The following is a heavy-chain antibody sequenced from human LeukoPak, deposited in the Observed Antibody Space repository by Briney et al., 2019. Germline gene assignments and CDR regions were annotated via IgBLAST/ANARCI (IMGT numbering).Heavy chain of an antibody. D-gene: IGHD6-19*01. J-gene: IGHJ4*02. Sequence: GGSLRLSCAASGFTFSDYYMTWIRQAPGKGLEWVSYISSSGTAIFYADSVKGRFTISRDNAKNSLYLQMNSLRAEDTAVYYCARGSGWWEPFDYWGQGTLVTVSS. CDR2: ISSSGTAI. CDR1: GFTFSDYY. V-gene: IGHV3-11*01. CDR3: ARGSGWWEPFDY.